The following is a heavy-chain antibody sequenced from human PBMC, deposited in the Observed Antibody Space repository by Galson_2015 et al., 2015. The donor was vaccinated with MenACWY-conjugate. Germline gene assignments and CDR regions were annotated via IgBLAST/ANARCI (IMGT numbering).Heavy chain of an antibody. Sequence: SVKVSCKASGYTFTNYAMHWVRQAPGQRLEWMGWITAGNGNTKYSQTFQGRVTITSDTSASTAYMELSSLRSEDTAVYYCAREIVVAPAASWGDYYYGMDVWGQGTTVTVSS. CDR1: GYTFTNYA. J-gene: IGHJ6*02. CDR3: AREIVVAPAASWGDYYYGMDV. D-gene: IGHD2-2*01. V-gene: IGHV1-3*01. CDR2: ITAGNGNT.